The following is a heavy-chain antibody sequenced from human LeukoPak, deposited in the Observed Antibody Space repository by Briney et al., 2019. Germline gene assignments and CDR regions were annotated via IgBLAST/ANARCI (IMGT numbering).Heavy chain of an antibody. CDR2: IYWDDDK. CDR1: GFSLSTTEVG. J-gene: IGHJ4*02. V-gene: IGHV2-5*02. D-gene: IGHD3-22*01. CDR3: AHRLGYSDSSAFDH. Sequence: SGPTLVNPTQTLTLTCTFSGFSLSTTEVGVGWIRQPPGKALEWLALIYWDDDKRYSPSLKSRLTITKDTSKNQVVLTMTNIVPVDTATYYCAHRLGYSDSSAFDHWGQGTLVTVSS.